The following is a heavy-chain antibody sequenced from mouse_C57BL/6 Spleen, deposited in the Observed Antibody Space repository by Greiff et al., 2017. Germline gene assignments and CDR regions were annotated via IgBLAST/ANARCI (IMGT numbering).Heavy chain of an antibody. CDR2: IWSDGST. J-gene: IGHJ1*03. D-gene: IGHD1-1*01. CDR3: ARHFYGSSYWYFDV. Sequence: VKLMESGPGLVAPSQSLSITCTVSGFSLTSYGVHWVRQPPGKGLAWLVVIWSDGSTTYNSALKSRLSISKDNSKSQVFLKMNSLQTDDTAMDYCARHFYGSSYWYFDVWGTGTTVTVSS. CDR1: GFSLTSYG. V-gene: IGHV2-6-1*01.